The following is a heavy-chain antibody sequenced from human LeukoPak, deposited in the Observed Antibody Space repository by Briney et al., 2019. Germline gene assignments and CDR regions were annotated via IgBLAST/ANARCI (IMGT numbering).Heavy chain of an antibody. CDR2: IYHSGST. CDR1: GYSISGGYY. V-gene: IGHV4-38-2*01. J-gene: IGHJ4*02. CDR3: ARRYGSGSYLH. D-gene: IGHD3-10*01. Sequence: SETLSLTCAVSGYSISGGYYWGWIRQPPGKGLEWIGSIYHSGSTYYNPSLKSRVTISVDTSKNQFSLKLSSVTAADTAVYYCARRYGSGSYLHWGQGTLVTVSS.